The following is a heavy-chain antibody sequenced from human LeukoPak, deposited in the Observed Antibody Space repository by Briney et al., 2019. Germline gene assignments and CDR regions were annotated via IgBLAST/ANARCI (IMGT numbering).Heavy chain of an antibody. V-gene: IGHV3-33*06. CDR3: AKDLSPYGDNPDY. Sequence: GGSLRLSCAASGFTFSSYGMHWVRQAPGKGLEWVAVIWYDGSNKYYADSVKGRFTISRDNSKNTLYLQMNSLRAEDTAVYYCAKDLSPYGDNPDYWGQGTLVTVSS. CDR2: IWYDGSNK. CDR1: GFTFSSYG. J-gene: IGHJ4*02. D-gene: IGHD4-17*01.